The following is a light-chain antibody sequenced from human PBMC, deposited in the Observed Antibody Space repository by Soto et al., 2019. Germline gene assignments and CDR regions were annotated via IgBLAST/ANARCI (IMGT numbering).Light chain of an antibody. CDR2: DVS. Sequence: QSVLTQPRSVSGSPGQSVTISCTGTSTDVGGYNHLSWYRHHPGKAPKLMIYDVSKRPSGVPDRFSGSKSANTASLTISGLQAEDEADYFCCSYAGSYTFVFGSGTKATVL. V-gene: IGLV2-11*01. J-gene: IGLJ1*01. CDR1: STDVGGYNH. CDR3: CSYAGSYTFV.